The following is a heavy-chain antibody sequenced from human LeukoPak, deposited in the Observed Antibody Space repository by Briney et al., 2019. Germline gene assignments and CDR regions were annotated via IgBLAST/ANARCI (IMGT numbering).Heavy chain of an antibody. CDR2: ISSSSSYI. D-gene: IGHD3-3*01. CDR1: GFTFSSYS. J-gene: IGHJ1*01. V-gene: IGHV3-21*01. Sequence: GGSLRLSCAASGFTFSSYSMNWVRQAPGKGLEWVSSISSSSSYIYYADSVKGRFTISRDNAKNSLYLQMNSLRAEDTAVYYCASRSYGRTIFGVVIPRHFQHWGQGTLVTVSS. CDR3: ASRSYGRTIFGVVIPRHFQH.